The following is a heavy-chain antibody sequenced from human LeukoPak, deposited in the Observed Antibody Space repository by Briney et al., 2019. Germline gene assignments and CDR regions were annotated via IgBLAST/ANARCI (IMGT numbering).Heavy chain of an antibody. CDR1: GFTFSTYA. D-gene: IGHD6-13*01. CDR3: AKELAAGGPQDY. CDR2: ISYDGSNK. Sequence: GGSLRLSCAASGFTFSTYAMHWVRQAPGKGLEWVAVISYDGSNKYYADSVKGRFTLSRDNSKNTLYLQMNSLRGEDTAVYYCAKELAAGGPQDYWGQGTLVTVSS. V-gene: IGHV3-30-3*01. J-gene: IGHJ4*02.